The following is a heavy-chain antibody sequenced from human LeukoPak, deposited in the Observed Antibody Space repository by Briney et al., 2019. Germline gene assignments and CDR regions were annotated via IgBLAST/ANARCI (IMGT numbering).Heavy chain of an antibody. J-gene: IGHJ4*02. D-gene: IGHD5-24*01. CDR2: ISYDGSNK. V-gene: IGHV3-30-3*01. CDR1: GFTFSDFG. Sequence: GGSLRLPCAASGFTFSDFGMYWVRQAPGKGLEWVAVISYDGSNKYHADSVKGRFTISRDNSKNTLYLQMNSLRLEDTAVYYCARDKYGYNTPIDYWGQGTLVTVSS. CDR3: ARDKYGYNTPIDY.